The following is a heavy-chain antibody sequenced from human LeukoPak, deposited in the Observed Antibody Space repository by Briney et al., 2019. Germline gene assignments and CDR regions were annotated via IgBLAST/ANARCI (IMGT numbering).Heavy chain of an antibody. Sequence: SETLSLTCAVYGGSFSGYYWSWIRQPPGKGLEWIGEINHSGSTNYNPSLKSRVTISVDTSKNQFSLKLSSVTAADTAVYYCARARGLFDPWGQGTLVTVSS. CDR3: ARARGLFDP. CDR2: INHSGST. CDR1: GGSFSGYY. V-gene: IGHV4-34*01. J-gene: IGHJ5*02. D-gene: IGHD3-10*01.